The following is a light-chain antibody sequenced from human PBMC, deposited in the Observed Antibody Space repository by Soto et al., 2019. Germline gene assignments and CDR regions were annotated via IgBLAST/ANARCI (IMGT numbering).Light chain of an antibody. J-gene: IGKJ4*01. CDR1: QSVSSSY. V-gene: IGKV3-20*01. CDR3: QQYGSSPPLT. Sequence: EIVLTQSPGTLSLSPGERATLSCRASQSVSSSYLAWYQQKPGQAPRLLIYGASSRATGIPDRFSGSGSGTDFTLTIIRLEHEDFAVYYFQQYGSSPPLTFGGGTKVEIK. CDR2: GAS.